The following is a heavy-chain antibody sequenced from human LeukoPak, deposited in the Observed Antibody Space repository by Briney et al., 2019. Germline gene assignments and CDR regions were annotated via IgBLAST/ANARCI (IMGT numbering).Heavy chain of an antibody. CDR1: GISVNTTYF. D-gene: IGHD5-24*01. CDR3: ARHRSGWLQSSFDY. V-gene: IGHV4-38-2*01. J-gene: IGHJ4*02. CDR2: IYHTGTT. Sequence: SETLSLTCSVSGISVNTTYFWGWIRQAPGKGLEWIGSIYHTGTTDYNPSLKSRVTISVDTSKNQFSLKLSSVTAADTAVYYCARHRSGWLQSSFDYWGQGTLVTVSS.